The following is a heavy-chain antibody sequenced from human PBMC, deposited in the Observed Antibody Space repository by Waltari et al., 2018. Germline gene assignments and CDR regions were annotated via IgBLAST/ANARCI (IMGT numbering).Heavy chain of an antibody. V-gene: IGHV3-21*01. D-gene: IGHD3-10*01. CDR1: GFTFSSYS. Sequence: EVQLVESGGGLVKPGGSLRLSCAASGFTFSSYSMNRVRQAPGKGLEWVSSISSSSSYIYYADSVKGRFTISRDNAKNSLYLQMNSLRAEDTAVYYCAREAYYYGSGVFDYWGQGTLVTVSS. CDR3: AREAYYYGSGVFDY. J-gene: IGHJ4*02. CDR2: ISSSSSYI.